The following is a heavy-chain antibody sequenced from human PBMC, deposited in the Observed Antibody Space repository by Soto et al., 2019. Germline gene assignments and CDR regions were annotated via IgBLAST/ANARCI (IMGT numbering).Heavy chain of an antibody. CDR2: IYYSGST. CDR1: GGSISSYY. D-gene: IGHD2-15*01. J-gene: IGHJ6*03. Sequence: SETLSLTCTVSGGSISSYYWSWIRQPPGKGLEWIGYIYYSGSTNYNPSLKSRVTISVDTSKNQFSLKLSSVTAADTAVYYCARRRGYCSGGSCHSGRDYYYYMDVWGKGTTVTVSS. V-gene: IGHV4-59*08. CDR3: ARRRGYCSGGSCHSGRDYYYYMDV.